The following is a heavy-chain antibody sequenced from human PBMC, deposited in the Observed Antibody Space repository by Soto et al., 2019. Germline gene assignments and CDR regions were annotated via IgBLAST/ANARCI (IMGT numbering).Heavy chain of an antibody. D-gene: IGHD3-22*01. V-gene: IGHV3-66*01. CDR2: IYSDGNR. CDR3: ARDQLYYNDISGRPLNAFDV. J-gene: IGHJ3*01. CDR1: GFTVSSNY. Sequence: PGGSPRLSCAASGFTVSSNYMSWVRQAPGKGLEWVSVIYSDGNRYYTDSVKGRFTISRDNSKNTLYLQMNSLRVEDTAAYYCARDQLYYNDISGRPLNAFDVWGQGTMVTVSS.